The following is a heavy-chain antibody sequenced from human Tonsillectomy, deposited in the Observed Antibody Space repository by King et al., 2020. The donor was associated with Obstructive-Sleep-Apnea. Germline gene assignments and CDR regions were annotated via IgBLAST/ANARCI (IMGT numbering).Heavy chain of an antibody. D-gene: IGHD3-16*01. CDR2: MNPNSGNT. CDR3: ASPLGGQDWFDP. J-gene: IGHJ5*02. Sequence: QLVQSGAEVKKPGASVKVSCKASGYTFTSYDINWVRQATGQGLEWMGWMNPNSGNTGYAQKFQGRVTMTRNTSISTAYMELGSLRSEDTAVYYWASPLGGQDWFDPWGQGTLVTVSS. CDR1: GYTFTSYD. V-gene: IGHV1-8*01.